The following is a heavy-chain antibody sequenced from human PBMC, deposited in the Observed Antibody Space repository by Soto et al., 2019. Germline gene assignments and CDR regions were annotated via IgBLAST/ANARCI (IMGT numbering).Heavy chain of an antibody. CDR3: ARDLTGSGTY. Sequence: EVQLVESGGGLVQPGGSLRLSCAASGFTLSSYWMNWVRQAPGKGLVWVSRINSDGSTTSYADSVKGRFTISRDNAKNTLDLQMNSLRVEDTAVYYCARDLTGSGTYWGQGTLVTVSS. CDR1: GFTLSSYW. D-gene: IGHD2-15*01. CDR2: INSDGSTT. V-gene: IGHV3-74*01. J-gene: IGHJ4*02.